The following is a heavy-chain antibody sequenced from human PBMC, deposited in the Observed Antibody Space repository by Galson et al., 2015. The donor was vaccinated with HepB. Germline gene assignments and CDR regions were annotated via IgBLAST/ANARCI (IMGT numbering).Heavy chain of an antibody. CDR2: IIPIFGTS. V-gene: IGHV1-69*13. CDR1: EGTFSNYA. CDR3: ARGENFGAQSVIWALDY. J-gene: IGHJ4*02. D-gene: IGHD3-10*01. Sequence: SVKVSCKASEGTFSNYAINWVRQAPGQGLEWMGGIIPIFGTSNYAQKFRDRVTITADESTSTAYMEVSSLRSEDTAVYYCARGENFGAQSVIWALDYWGQGTLVTVSS.